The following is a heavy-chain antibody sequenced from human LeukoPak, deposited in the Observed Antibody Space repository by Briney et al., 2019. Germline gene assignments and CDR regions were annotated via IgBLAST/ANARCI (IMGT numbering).Heavy chain of an antibody. V-gene: IGHV1-69*13. CDR2: IVPIFGLA. CDR1: GGTFSSYA. J-gene: IGHJ6*03. CDR3: ARDKGPGHRRGRYYYYMDV. Sequence: SVKVSCKASGGTFSSYAISWVRQAPGQGLEWMGGIVPIFGLANYAQKFQGRVTITADESTSTAYMELTSLRSEDTAVYYCARDKGPGHRRGRYYYYMDVWGRGTTVTVSS.